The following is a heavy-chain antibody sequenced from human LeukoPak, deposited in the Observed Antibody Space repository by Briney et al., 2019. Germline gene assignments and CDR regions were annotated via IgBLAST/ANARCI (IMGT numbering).Heavy chain of an antibody. Sequence: SQTLSLTCKVSGDSISSSTCNWSWIRQPPGKGLEWIGYIYYSGSTYYNPSLKSRVTISVDTSKNQFSLKLSSVTAADTALYYCARELRYDNSDSGAFWGQGTVVTVSS. CDR3: ARELRYDNSDSGAF. CDR2: IYYSGST. J-gene: IGHJ3*01. V-gene: IGHV4-30-4*01. CDR1: GDSISSSTCN. D-gene: IGHD3-22*01.